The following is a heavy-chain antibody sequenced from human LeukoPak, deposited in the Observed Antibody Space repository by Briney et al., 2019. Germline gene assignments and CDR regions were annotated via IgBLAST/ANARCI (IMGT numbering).Heavy chain of an antibody. Sequence: PGGSLRLSSAASGFTFSSYAMHWVHQAPGKGLEWVAVISYDGSNKYYADSVKGRFTISRDNSKNTLYLQMNSLRAEDTAVYYCARGGTMFLGQGRMDPPPSWFDPWGQGTLVTVSS. CDR2: ISYDGSNK. CDR3: ARGGTMFLGQGRMDPPPSWFDP. CDR1: GFTFSSYA. D-gene: IGHD3-16*01. V-gene: IGHV3-30-3*01. J-gene: IGHJ5*02.